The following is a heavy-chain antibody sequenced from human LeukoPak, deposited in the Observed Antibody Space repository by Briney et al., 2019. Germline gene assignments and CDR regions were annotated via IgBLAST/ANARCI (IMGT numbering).Heavy chain of an antibody. D-gene: IGHD3-16*02. Sequence: PGGSLRLSCAASGFTFSGSAMHWVRQASGKGLEWVGRIRSKDNSYATAYAASVKGRFTISRDDSKNTAYLQMNSLKTEDTAVYYCTRQSRCDYVWGSYRHYCTTWGQGTLVTVSS. CDR3: TRQSRCDYVWGSYRHYCTT. CDR2: IRSKDNSYAT. J-gene: IGHJ5*02. V-gene: IGHV3-73*01. CDR1: GFTFSGSA.